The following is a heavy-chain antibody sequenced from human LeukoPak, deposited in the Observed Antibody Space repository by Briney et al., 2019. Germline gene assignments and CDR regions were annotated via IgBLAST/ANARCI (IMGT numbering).Heavy chain of an antibody. V-gene: IGHV1-18*01. CDR1: GYTFTSYG. CDR3: ARPASGWYYRTGYYFDY. CDR2: ISAYNGNT. D-gene: IGHD6-19*01. Sequence: ASVKVSRKASGYTFTSYGISWVRQAPGQGLEWMGWISAYNGNTNYAQKLQGRVTMTTDTSTSTAYMELRSLRSDDTAVYYCARPASGWYYRTGYYFDYWGQGTLVTVPS. J-gene: IGHJ4*02.